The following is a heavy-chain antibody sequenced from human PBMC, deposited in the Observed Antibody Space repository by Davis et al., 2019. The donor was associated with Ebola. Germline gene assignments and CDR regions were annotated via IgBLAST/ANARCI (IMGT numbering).Heavy chain of an antibody. CDR2: MNPNSGNT. V-gene: IGHV1-8*01. CDR3: ARGRLASAIGLLDYYGMDV. D-gene: IGHD2-21*02. CDR1: GYTFTSYD. J-gene: IGHJ6*04. Sequence: ASVKVSCKASGYTFTSYDINWVRQATGQGLEWMGWMNPNSGNTGYAQKFQGRVTMTRNTSISTAYMELSSLRSEDTAVYYRARGRLASAIGLLDYYGMDVWGKGTTVTVSS.